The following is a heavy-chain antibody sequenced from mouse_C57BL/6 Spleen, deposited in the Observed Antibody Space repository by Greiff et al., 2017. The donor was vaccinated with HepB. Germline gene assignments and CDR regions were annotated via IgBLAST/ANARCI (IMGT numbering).Heavy chain of an antibody. D-gene: IGHD2-5*01. Sequence: VQLQQSGPELVKPGASVKISCKASGYAFSSSWMNWVKQRPGKGLEWIGRIYPGDGDTNYNGKFKGKATLTEDKSSSTAYMQLSSLTSEDSAVYFCARDSNYGAYWGQGTLVTVSA. J-gene: IGHJ3*01. CDR3: ARDSNYGAY. V-gene: IGHV1-82*01. CDR2: IYPGDGDT. CDR1: GYAFSSSW.